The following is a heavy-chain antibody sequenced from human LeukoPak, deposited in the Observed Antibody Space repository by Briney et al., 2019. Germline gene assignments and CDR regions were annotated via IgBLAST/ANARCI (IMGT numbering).Heavy chain of an antibody. CDR2: IYTSGST. V-gene: IGHV4-61*02. CDR3: ARGIDY. J-gene: IGHJ4*02. Sequence: TSETLSLICTVSGGSISSGSYYWSWIRQPAGKGLEWIGRIYTSGSTNYNPSLKSRVTISVDTSKNQLSLKLSSVTAADTAVYYCARGIDYWGQGTLVTVSS. CDR1: GGSISSGSYY.